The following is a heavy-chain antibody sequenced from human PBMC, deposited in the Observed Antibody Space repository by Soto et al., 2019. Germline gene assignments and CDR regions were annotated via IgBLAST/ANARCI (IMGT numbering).Heavy chain of an antibody. V-gene: IGHV3-23*01. D-gene: IGHD3-16*01. J-gene: IGHJ6*01. Sequence: GRSMRLSCAASGFAFSTYAMTWVRQAPGKGLDWVSTISGSGSGTYYADSVRGRFTISRDNSKNTLYLQMNSLRAEDTAVYYCARFGGAQLVHYYEYYYVMAGRGQGSTVT. CDR3: ARFGGAQLVHYYEYYYVMAG. CDR1: GFAFSTYA. CDR2: ISGSGSGT.